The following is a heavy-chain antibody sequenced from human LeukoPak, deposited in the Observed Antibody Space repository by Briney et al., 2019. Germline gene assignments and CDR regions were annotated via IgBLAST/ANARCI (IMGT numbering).Heavy chain of an antibody. CDR3: AKDMGPYCSSTSCYGIFDY. Sequence: ASVKVSCKASGYTFIGYYMHWVRQAPGQGLEWMGWINPNSGGTNYAQKFQGRVTMTRDRSISTAYMELSRLRSDDTAVYYCAKDMGPYCSSTSCYGIFDYWGQGTLVTVSS. CDR2: INPNSGGT. J-gene: IGHJ4*02. D-gene: IGHD2-2*01. CDR1: GYTFIGYY. V-gene: IGHV1-2*02.